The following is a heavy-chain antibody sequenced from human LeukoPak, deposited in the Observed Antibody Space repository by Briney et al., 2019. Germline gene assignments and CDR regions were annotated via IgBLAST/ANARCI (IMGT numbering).Heavy chain of an antibody. D-gene: IGHD2-15*01. Sequence: GASVKVSCKASGYTFTGYYMHWVRQAPGQGLEWMGWINPNSGGTNYAQKLQGRVTMTTDTSTSTAYMELRSLRSDDAAVYYCAREYLGYCSGGSCYPFTYYYGMDVWGQGTTVTVSS. J-gene: IGHJ6*02. CDR2: INPNSGGT. CDR1: GYTFTGYY. V-gene: IGHV1-2*02. CDR3: AREYLGYCSGGSCYPFTYYYGMDV.